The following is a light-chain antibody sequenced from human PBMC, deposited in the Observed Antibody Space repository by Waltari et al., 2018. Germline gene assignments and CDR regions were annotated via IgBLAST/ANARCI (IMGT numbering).Light chain of an antibody. CDR3: NSFTSSNTVI. J-gene: IGLJ2*01. CDR2: DVR. CDR1: SSDIGRYNY. V-gene: IGLV2-14*03. Sequence: QSALTQPASVSGSPGQSITISCTGTSSDIGRYNYVSWFQQHPGKAPKLMIYDVRNRRSGVSNRFSGSKSDYTASLTISGLQAGDEAVYFCNSFTSSNTVIFGGGTKLTV.